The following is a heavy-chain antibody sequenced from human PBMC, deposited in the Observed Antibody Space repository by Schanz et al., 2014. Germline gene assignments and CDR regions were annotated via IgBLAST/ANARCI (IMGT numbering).Heavy chain of an antibody. CDR3: AKVRYSSGWRGDYFDE. CDR1: GLTFTSAW. Sequence: EVQLVESGGGLVKPGGSLRLSCATSGLTFTSAWMSWVRQAPGKGLEWVGRIKGKTDGGTADYAAPMKGRFTISRDDSKNTLYLQMNSLRAEDTAVYYCAKVRYSSGWRGDYFDEWGQGTLVIVSS. J-gene: IGHJ4*02. D-gene: IGHD6-25*01. CDR2: IKGKTDGGTA. V-gene: IGHV3-15*01.